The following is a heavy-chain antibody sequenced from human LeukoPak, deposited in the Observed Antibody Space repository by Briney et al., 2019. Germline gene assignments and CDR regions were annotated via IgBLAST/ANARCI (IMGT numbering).Heavy chain of an antibody. J-gene: IGHJ4*02. V-gene: IGHV4-59*08. CDR1: GGSISGYY. D-gene: IGHD6-19*01. CDR3: AWYSSNGRYWDS. CDR2: SYYSGST. Sequence: SETLSLTCTVSGGSISGYYWSWIRQPPGKGLEWIGYSYYSGSTNYNLSLMSRGTISVDTSKDQFSLELTSVTAADTAVYFCAWYSSNGRYWDSWGQGTLVTVSS.